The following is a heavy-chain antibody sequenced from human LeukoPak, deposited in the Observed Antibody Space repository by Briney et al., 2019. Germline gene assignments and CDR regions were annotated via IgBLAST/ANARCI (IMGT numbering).Heavy chain of an antibody. V-gene: IGHV5-51*01. CDR2: IYPGDSDT. CDR1: GYSFTSYW. CDR3: ARSEFIAVAPFDY. Sequence: GESLKISCKGSGYSFTSYWIGWVRQLPGKGLEWMGIIYPGDSDTRYSPSFQGQVTISADKSISTAYLQWSSLKASDTAMYYCARSEFIAVAPFDYWGQGTLVTVSS. D-gene: IGHD6-19*01. J-gene: IGHJ4*02.